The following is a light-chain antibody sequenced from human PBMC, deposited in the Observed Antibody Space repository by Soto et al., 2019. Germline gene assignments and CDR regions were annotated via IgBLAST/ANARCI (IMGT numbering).Light chain of an antibody. CDR1: QSVSNNY. CDR2: GAS. V-gene: IGKV3-20*01. J-gene: IGKJ2*01. Sequence: EIVLTQSPGTLSLSPGERATLSCRASQSVSNNYLAWYQQKPGQAPRLLIFGASTRASGIPDRFSGSGSGTYFTLTINRLEPDDFVVYYCQQYDTSPYTFGQGTKLEIK. CDR3: QQYDTSPYT.